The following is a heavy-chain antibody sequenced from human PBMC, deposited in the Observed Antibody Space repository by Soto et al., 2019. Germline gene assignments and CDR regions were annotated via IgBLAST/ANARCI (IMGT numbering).Heavy chain of an antibody. D-gene: IGHD3-16*01. V-gene: IGHV4-31*03. CDR1: GGSIRSGGYY. CDR3: ARDVMQGTWAFDY. J-gene: IGHJ4*02. CDR2: IYYSGST. Sequence: QVQLQESGPGLVKPSQTLSLTCTVSGGSIRSGGYYWSWIRQHPGKGLEWIGYIYYSGSTYYNPSLKSRVTISVDTSKNQFSLKLSSGTAADTAVYYCARDVMQGTWAFDYWGQGTLVTFSS.